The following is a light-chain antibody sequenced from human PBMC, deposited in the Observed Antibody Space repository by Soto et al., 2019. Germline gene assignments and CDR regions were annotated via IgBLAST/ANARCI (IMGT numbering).Light chain of an antibody. CDR3: QQYNSSPQT. CDR1: QSVSSN. V-gene: IGKV3-15*01. J-gene: IGKJ1*01. CDR2: GAS. Sequence: EIVMTQSPATLSVSPGERATLSCRASQSVSSNLAWYQEKPGQAPRLVIYGASTRASGFPARFSGSGSGTEFTLTISSLQSEDFAVYYCQQYNSSPQTFGQGTKVEIK.